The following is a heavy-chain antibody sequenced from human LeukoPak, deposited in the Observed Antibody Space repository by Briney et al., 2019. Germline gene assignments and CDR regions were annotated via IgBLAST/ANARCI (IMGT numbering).Heavy chain of an antibody. CDR2: ISYDGSNK. CDR3: ARDLSAGRGAFDY. D-gene: IGHD6-13*01. CDR1: GFTFSSYA. J-gene: IGHJ4*02. Sequence: PGGSLRLSCAASGFTFSSYAMHWVRQAPGKGLEWVAVISYDGSNKYYADSVKGRFTISRDNSKNTLYLQMNSLRAEDTAVYYCARDLSAGRGAFDYWGQGTLVTVSS. V-gene: IGHV3-30*04.